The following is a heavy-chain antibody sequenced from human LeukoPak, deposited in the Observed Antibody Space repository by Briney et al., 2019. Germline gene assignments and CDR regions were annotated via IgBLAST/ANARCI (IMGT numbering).Heavy chain of an antibody. CDR2: INHSGST. J-gene: IGHJ4*02. D-gene: IGHD4-17*01. CDR1: GGSFSGYH. V-gene: IGHV4-34*01. CDR3: ARVDGDYSFDY. Sequence: SETLSLTCAVYGGSFSGYHWSWIRQPSGKGLEWIGEINHSGSTNYNPSLKSRVTISVDTSKNQFSLKLSSVTAADTAVFYCARVDGDYSFDYWGQGTLVTVSS.